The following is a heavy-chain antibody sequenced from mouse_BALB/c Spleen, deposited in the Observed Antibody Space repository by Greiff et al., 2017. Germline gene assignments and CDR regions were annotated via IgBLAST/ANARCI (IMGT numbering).Heavy chain of an antibody. Sequence: QVQLQQSGAELMKPGASVKISCKATGYTFSSYWIEWVKQRPGHGLEWIGEILPGSGSTNYNEKFKGKATFTADTSSNTAYLQLSSLTSEDSAVYYWARTMQHGNPYAMDYWGQGTSVTVSS. V-gene: IGHV1-9*01. CDR2: ILPGSGST. D-gene: IGHD2-1*01. CDR3: ARTMQHGNPYAMDY. CDR1: GYTFSSYW. J-gene: IGHJ4*01.